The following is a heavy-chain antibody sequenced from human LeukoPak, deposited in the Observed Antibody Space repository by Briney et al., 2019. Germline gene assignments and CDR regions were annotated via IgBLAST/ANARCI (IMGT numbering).Heavy chain of an antibody. D-gene: IGHD5-24*01. CDR1: GFMFSSNW. Sequence: GGSLRLSCAASGFMFSSNWMSWVRLAPGQGLEWVANIKEDGTETYYVDSVKGRFTISRDNAKNSLYLQMNSLRVEDTAVYYCAKEGRSLQTYWGQGTLVTVSS. V-gene: IGHV3-7*03. J-gene: IGHJ4*02. CDR3: AKEGRSLQTY. CDR2: IKEDGTET.